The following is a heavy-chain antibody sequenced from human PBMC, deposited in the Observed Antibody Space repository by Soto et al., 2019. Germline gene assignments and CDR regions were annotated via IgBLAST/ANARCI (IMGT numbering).Heavy chain of an antibody. CDR1: GYTFTNYG. CDR2: ISAYNGDT. Sequence: QVQLLQSGTEVKIPGASVKVSCKTSGYTFTNYGFIWVRQAPGQGLELMGWISAYNGDTKLPQNFQGRLTLTTDTSTSTASMELRSLRSDDTAVYYCARVPSYRPGDYWGQGTLVTVS. CDR3: ARVPSYRPGDY. V-gene: IGHV1-18*01. D-gene: IGHD3-10*01. J-gene: IGHJ4*02.